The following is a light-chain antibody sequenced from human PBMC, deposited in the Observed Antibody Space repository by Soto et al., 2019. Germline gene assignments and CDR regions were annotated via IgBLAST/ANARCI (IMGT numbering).Light chain of an antibody. Sequence: DLQMTQSPSTLSASVGDRVTITCRASQSISSWVAWYQQKPGKAPKLLIYKASSLEGGVPSRFSGSGSGTEFTLTISSLQPDDFATYYCQQYNSYSLTFGPGTKVDIK. J-gene: IGKJ3*01. CDR2: KAS. V-gene: IGKV1-5*03. CDR3: QQYNSYSLT. CDR1: QSISSW.